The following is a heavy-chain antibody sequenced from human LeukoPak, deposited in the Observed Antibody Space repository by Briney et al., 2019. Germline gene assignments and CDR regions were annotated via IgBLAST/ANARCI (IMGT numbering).Heavy chain of an antibody. CDR1: GYTFTGYY. V-gene: IGHV1-2*02. CDR2: INPNSGGT. J-gene: IGHJ4*02. Sequence: ASVKVSCKASGYTFTGYYMHWVRQAPGQGLEWMGWINPNSGGTNYAQKFQGRVTMTRDTSISTAYMELSRLRSDDTAVYYCARGLAVADNGEGYWGQGTLVTVSS. D-gene: IGHD6-19*01. CDR3: ARGLAVADNGEGY.